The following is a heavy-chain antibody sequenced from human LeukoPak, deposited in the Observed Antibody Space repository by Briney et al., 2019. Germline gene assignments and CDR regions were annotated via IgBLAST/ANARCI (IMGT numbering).Heavy chain of an antibody. Sequence: SETLSLACTISGGSIRSYYSSWIRQPPGKGLEWIGYIYSSATTNYNPSLKSRVTISLDTSKDQFSLKLNSVTAADTAVYYCARRGSGSKIIYWGRGTLVTVSS. D-gene: IGHD3-10*01. V-gene: IGHV4-59*01. J-gene: IGHJ4*02. CDR2: IYSSATT. CDR1: GGSIRSYY. CDR3: ARRGSGSKIIY.